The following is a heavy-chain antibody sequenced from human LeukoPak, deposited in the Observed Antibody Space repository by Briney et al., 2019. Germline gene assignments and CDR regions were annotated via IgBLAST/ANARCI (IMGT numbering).Heavy chain of an antibody. CDR3: ARDLGGYEFDY. D-gene: IGHD5-12*01. CDR2: IYHSGST. Sequence: PSETLSLTCAVSGYSISSGYYWGWIRQPPGKGLEWIGSIYHSGSTYYNPSLKSRVTISVDTSKNQFSLKLSSVTAADTAVYYCARDLGGYEFDYWGQGTLVTVSS. J-gene: IGHJ4*02. CDR1: GYSISSGYY. V-gene: IGHV4-38-2*02.